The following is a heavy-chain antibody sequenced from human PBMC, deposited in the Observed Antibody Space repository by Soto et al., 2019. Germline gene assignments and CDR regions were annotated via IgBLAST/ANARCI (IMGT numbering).Heavy chain of an antibody. Sequence: SETLSLTCAVYGGSFSGYYWSWIRQPPGKGLEWIGEINHSGSTNYNPSLKSRVTISVDTSKNQFSLKLSSVTAADTAVYYCARFRTYCSGGSCEGAFDIWGQGTMVTVSS. V-gene: IGHV4-34*01. J-gene: IGHJ3*02. CDR3: ARFRTYCSGGSCEGAFDI. CDR1: GGSFSGYY. D-gene: IGHD2-15*01. CDR2: INHSGST.